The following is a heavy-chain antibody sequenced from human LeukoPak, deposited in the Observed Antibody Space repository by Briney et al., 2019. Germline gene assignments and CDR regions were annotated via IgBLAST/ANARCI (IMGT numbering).Heavy chain of an antibody. CDR2: MNPNSGNT. D-gene: IGHD6-6*01. J-gene: IGHJ4*02. V-gene: IGHV1-8*03. CDR1: GYTFTSYD. CDR3: ARGYSSSTGDY. Sequence: GASVKVSCKASGYTFTSYDINWVRQATGQGLEWMGWMNPNSGNTGYAQKFQGRVTITRNTSISTAYMELSSLRSEDTAMYYCARGYSSSTGDYWGQGTLVTVSS.